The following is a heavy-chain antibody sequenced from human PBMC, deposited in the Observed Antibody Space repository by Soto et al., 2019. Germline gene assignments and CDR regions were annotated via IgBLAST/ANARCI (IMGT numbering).Heavy chain of an antibody. CDR1: GGTFSSYA. D-gene: IGHD3-22*01. V-gene: IGHV1-69*13. CDR2: IIPIFGTA. CDR3: ARGLDSSPYPFEY. J-gene: IGHJ4*02. Sequence: SVKVSFKASGGTFSSYAISWVRQAPGQGLEWMGGIIPIFGTANYAQKFQGRVTITADESTSTAYMELSSLRSEDTAVYYCARGLDSSPYPFEYWGQGTLVTVSS.